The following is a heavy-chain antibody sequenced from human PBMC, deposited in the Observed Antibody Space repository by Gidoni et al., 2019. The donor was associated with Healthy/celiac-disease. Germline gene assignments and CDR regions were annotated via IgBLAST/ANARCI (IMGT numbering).Heavy chain of an antibody. J-gene: IGHJ5*02. Sequence: QVQLVQSGAEVKTPGASVNVSCKSSGYTFTSYYMHWVRQAPGQGLEWMGIINPSGGSTSYAQKFQGRVNMTRDTSTSTVYMELSSLRAEDTAVYYCARDPSSGSGVGATNWFDPWGQGTLVTVSS. V-gene: IGHV1-46*01. D-gene: IGHD1-26*01. CDR3: ARDPSSGSGVGATNWFDP. CDR2: INPSGGST. CDR1: GYTFTSYY.